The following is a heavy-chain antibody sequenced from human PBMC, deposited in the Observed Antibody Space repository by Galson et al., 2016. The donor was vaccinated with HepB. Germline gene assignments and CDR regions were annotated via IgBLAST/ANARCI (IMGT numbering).Heavy chain of an antibody. CDR1: GFTFSSYS. CDR3: ARFLDNPERMSSSWYVAFSI. J-gene: IGHJ4*02. V-gene: IGHV3-21*01. D-gene: IGHD6-13*01. CDR2: ISSSRSYI. Sequence: SLRLSCAASGFTFSSYSMNWVRQAPGKGLEWVSFISSSRSYIYYADSVKGRFTISRDNAKNSVYLQRNSLRAEDTAVYYCARFLDNPERMSSSWYVAFSIWGQGTLVTVSS.